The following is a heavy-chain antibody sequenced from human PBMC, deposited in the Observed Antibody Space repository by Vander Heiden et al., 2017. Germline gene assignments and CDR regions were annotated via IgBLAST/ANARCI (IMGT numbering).Heavy chain of an antibody. CDR3: ARRQSITGAPFDH. Sequence: EVQLVQSGAEVKKPGESLKISCQGSGYRFTDYWIGWVRQMPGKGLEWMGIFNPRDSDSRYSPSFEGQVTISVDKSITTAYLQWSSLKASDTAIYFCARRQSITGAPFDHWGQGTLVTVSS. J-gene: IGHJ5*02. CDR1: GYRFTDYW. V-gene: IGHV5-51*01. D-gene: IGHD1-26*01. CDR2: FNPRDSDS.